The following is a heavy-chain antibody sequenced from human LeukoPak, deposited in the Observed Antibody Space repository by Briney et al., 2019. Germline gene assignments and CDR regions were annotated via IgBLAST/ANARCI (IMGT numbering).Heavy chain of an antibody. CDR2: IKQDGSEK. J-gene: IGHJ4*02. D-gene: IGHD5-24*01. V-gene: IGHV3-7*01. CDR1: GFIFSSNW. Sequence: GGSLRLSCTASGFIFSSNWMSWVRQAPGKGLEWVANIKQDGSEKYYVDSVKGRFTISRDNAKNSLYLQMSSLRAEDTAVYYCARSRDGYNRHFDYWGQGTLVTVSS. CDR3: ARSRDGYNRHFDY.